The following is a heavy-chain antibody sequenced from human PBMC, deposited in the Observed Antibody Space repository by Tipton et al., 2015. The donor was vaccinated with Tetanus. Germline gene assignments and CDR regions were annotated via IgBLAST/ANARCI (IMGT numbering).Heavy chain of an antibody. D-gene: IGHD5-24*01. CDR1: GDSMTDFY. CDR3: ARTTRRWLHPDF. V-gene: IGHV4-59*07. CDR2: IFYSGRT. J-gene: IGHJ4*02. Sequence: TLSLTCNVSGDSMTDFYWSWIRQPSGKGLEWIAYIFYSGRTQHNPSLKSRVTISVDTAKNQFSLQLRSVTAADTAVYYCARTTRRWLHPDFWGPGTLVTVST.